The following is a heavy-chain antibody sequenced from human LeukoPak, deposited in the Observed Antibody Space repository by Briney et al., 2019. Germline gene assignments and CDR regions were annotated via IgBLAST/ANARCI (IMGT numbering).Heavy chain of an antibody. CDR3: AGSTVAY. CDR2: IYSGGNT. D-gene: IGHD6-19*01. J-gene: IGHJ4*02. Sequence: GGSLRLSCAASGITVTNNDMSWVRQAPGKGLEWVSVIYSGGNTYYADSVKGRFTISRDNSKNTLYLQMNSLRAEDTAVYYCAGSTVAYWGQGTLVTVSS. V-gene: IGHV3-66*01. CDR1: GITVTNND.